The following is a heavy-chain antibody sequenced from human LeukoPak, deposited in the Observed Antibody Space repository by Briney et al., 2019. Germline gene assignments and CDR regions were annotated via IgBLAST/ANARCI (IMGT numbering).Heavy chain of an antibody. CDR1: GYSFTGYW. CDR3: ARHAAGDSSGCRFDY. J-gene: IGHJ4*02. CDR2: IYPGDSDT. D-gene: IGHD6-19*01. V-gene: IGHV5-51*01. Sequence: PEESLKISCKGSGYSFTGYWIGWVRQMPGKGLEWMGIIYPGDSDTRYSPSFQGQVTISADKSISTAYLQWSSLKASDTAMYYCARHAAGDSSGCRFDYWGQGTLVTVSS.